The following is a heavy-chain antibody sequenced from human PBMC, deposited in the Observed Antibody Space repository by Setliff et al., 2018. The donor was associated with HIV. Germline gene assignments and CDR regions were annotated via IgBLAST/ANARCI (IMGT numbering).Heavy chain of an antibody. CDR2: INPYSGNT. V-gene: IGHV1-8*01. D-gene: IGHD3-22*01. CDR3: VRGIYDSSGFWYPHGDS. J-gene: IGHJ5*01. CDR1: GYTFTSHY. Sequence: ASVKVSCKASGYTFTSHYIHWVRQAPGQGLEWMGWINPYSGNTGYAQKFQGRVTMTRETSTSTAYLELSNLRAEDTAVYYCVRGIYDSSGFWYPHGDSWGQGTLVTVSS.